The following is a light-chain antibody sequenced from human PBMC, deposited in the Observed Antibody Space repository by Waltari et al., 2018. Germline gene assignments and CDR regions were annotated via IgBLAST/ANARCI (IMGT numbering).Light chain of an antibody. CDR2: AAS. CDR1: QGISSY. Sequence: AIRITQSPSSLSVSTGDRVTITCRASQGISSYLAWYQQKPGKAPKLLIYAASTLQSGVPSRFSGSGSGTDFTLTISCLQSEDFATYYCQQYYSYPQTFGQGTKVEIK. CDR3: QQYYSYPQT. J-gene: IGKJ1*01. V-gene: IGKV1-8*01.